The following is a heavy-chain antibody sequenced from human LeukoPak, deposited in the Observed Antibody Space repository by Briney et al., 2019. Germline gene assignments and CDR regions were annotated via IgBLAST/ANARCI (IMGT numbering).Heavy chain of an antibody. CDR2: ISSSGSTI. Sequence: GGSLRLSCAASGFTFSDYYMSWIRQAPGKGLEWVSYISSSGSTIYYADSVKGRFTISRDNAKNSLYLQLNSLRAEDTAVYYCARDRLPYYDNSGETSPDYWGQGTLVTVSS. D-gene: IGHD3-22*01. CDR1: GFTFSDYY. J-gene: IGHJ4*02. CDR3: ARDRLPYYDNSGETSPDY. V-gene: IGHV3-11*01.